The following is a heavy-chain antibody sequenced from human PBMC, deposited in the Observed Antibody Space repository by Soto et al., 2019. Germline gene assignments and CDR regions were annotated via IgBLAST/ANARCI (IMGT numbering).Heavy chain of an antibody. CDR3: GRDPNGNHLCAFEM. CDR1: GFTFFNYA. J-gene: IGHJ3*02. Sequence: EVQLLESGGGLEQPGGSLTISCAASGFTFFNYAMTWVRQAPGKGLEWVSSIGGTGAPTKYADSVKDRFIISRDNSKNTVYLQLSSLTPDDTGVYYCGRDPNGNHLCAFEMWGQGTVVTVSS. D-gene: IGHD2-8*01. V-gene: IGHV3-23*01. CDR2: IGGTGAPT.